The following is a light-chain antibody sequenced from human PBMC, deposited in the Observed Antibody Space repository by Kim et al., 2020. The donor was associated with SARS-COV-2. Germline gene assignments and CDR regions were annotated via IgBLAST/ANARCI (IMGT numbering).Light chain of an antibody. V-gene: IGLV1-40*01. CDR2: GNS. Sequence: QSVLTQPPSVSGAPGQRVTISCTGSSSNIGAGYDVHWYQQLPGTAPKLLLYGNSNRTSGVPDRFSGSKSGTSASLAITGLQAEDEADYYCQSYDSSLSGWVFGGGTQLTVL. CDR3: QSYDSSLSGWV. J-gene: IGLJ7*01. CDR1: SSNIGAGYD.